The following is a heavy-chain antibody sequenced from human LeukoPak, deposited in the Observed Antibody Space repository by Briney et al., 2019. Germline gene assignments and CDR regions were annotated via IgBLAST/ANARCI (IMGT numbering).Heavy chain of an antibody. CDR2: ISGSGGST. Sequence: GGSLRLSCAASGFTFSSYGMSWVRQAPGKGLEWVSGISGSGGSTYYADSVKGRFTISRDNSKNTLYLQMNSLRAEDTALYYCAKTLGGVIVIRGVYYYYGMDVWGQGTTVTVSS. J-gene: IGHJ6*02. CDR3: AKTLGGVIVIRGVYYYYGMDV. D-gene: IGHD3-16*02. CDR1: GFTFSSYG. V-gene: IGHV3-23*01.